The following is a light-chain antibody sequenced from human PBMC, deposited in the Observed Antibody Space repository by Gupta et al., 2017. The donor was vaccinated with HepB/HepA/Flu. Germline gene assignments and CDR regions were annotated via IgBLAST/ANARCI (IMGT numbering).Light chain of an antibody. V-gene: IGLV2-8*01. CDR2: EVS. CDR1: SSDVGGYNY. J-gene: IGLJ2*01. CDR3: SSYAGSNNLV. Sequence: QSALTQPPSASGSPGQSVTISCTGTSSDVGGYNYVSWYQQHPGKAHNLMIYEVSKRPAGVPDRFSGSKSGNTASLTVSGLQAEEEADYYCSSYAGSNNLVFGGGTKLTVL.